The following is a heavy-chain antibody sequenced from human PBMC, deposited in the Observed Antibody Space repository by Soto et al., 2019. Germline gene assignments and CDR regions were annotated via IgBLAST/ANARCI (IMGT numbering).Heavy chain of an antibody. CDR2: ISSSGGST. J-gene: IGHJ6*02. V-gene: IGHV3-23*01. CDR3: AKDRAGGSRVYGMDV. D-gene: IGHD2-15*01. Sequence: PGGSLRLSCAASGFIFISYAMSWVRQAPGKGLEWVSAISSSGGSTFYADSVKGRFTISRDNSKKTLYLQMNSLRAEDTAVYYCAKDRAGGSRVYGMDVWGQGTTVTVSS. CDR1: GFIFISYA.